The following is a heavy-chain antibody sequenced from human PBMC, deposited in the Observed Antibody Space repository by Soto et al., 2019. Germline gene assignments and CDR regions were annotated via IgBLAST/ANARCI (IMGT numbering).Heavy chain of an antibody. CDR2: ITSDGKSK. V-gene: IGHV3-74*01. Sequence: HPGGSLRLSCAASGFNFSNHWMHWVRQRPAEGLVWVSRITSDGKSKAYAESVKGRFAISRDNAKNTLYLQMNGLTAEDTAVYYCARESGDWPLNWFDPWGQGXLVTVSS. D-gene: IGHD2-21*02. CDR3: ARESGDWPLNWFDP. CDR1: GFNFSNHW. J-gene: IGHJ5*02.